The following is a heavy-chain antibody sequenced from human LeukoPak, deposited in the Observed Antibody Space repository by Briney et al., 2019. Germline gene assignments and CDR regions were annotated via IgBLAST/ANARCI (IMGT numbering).Heavy chain of an antibody. Sequence: GRSLRLSCAASGFTFSSFGMHWVRQAPGKGLEWVAVISYDGSNKYYADSVKGRFTISRDNSKNTLYLQMNSLRAEDTAVYYCAKGLILTGHGVDYWGQGTPVTVSS. V-gene: IGHV3-30*18. CDR2: ISYDGSNK. J-gene: IGHJ4*02. D-gene: IGHD3-9*01. CDR1: GFTFSSFG. CDR3: AKGLILTGHGVDY.